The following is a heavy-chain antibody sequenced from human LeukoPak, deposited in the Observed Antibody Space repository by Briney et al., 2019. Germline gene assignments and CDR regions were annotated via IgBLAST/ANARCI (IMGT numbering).Heavy chain of an antibody. CDR1: GFTFSSYG. J-gene: IGHJ4*02. CDR3: ANLRILLDY. CDR2: ISYDGSNR. Sequence: PGGSLRLSCAASGFTFSSYGMHWVRQAPGKGLEWVAVISYDGSNRYYADSVKGRFTISRDNSKNTLYLQMNSLRAEDTAVYYCANLRILLDYWGQGTLVTVSS. V-gene: IGHV3-30*18. D-gene: IGHD2-15*01.